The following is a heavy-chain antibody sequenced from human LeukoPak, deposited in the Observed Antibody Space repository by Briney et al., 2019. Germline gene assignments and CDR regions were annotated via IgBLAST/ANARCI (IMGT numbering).Heavy chain of an antibody. CDR2: IYTSGST. D-gene: IGHD3-16*01. J-gene: IGHJ4*02. CDR3: AREYSDYVWRSYGIDY. V-gene: IGHV4-4*07. Sequence: SETLSLTCTVSGGSISRYYWSWIRQPAGKGLEWIGRIYTSGSTNYNPSLKSRVTISVDTSKNQSSLKLSSVTAADTAVYYCAREYSDYVWRSYGIDYWGQGTLVTVSS. CDR1: GGSISRYY.